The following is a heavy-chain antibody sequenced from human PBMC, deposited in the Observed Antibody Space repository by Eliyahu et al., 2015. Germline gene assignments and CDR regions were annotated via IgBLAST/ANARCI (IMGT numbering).Heavy chain of an antibody. V-gene: IGHV2-5*02. J-gene: IGHJ4*02. CDR2: TYWDDDK. Sequence: QIALKESGPTLVKPTQTLTLTCTFSGFSLTTTGVGVGWIRQPPGKALEWLALTYWDDDKHYRPSLKSRLTITKDTSKNQVVLTMTNMDPVDTATYYCVHKRVHDTCFDYWGQGTLVTVSS. D-gene: IGHD3-9*01. CDR3: VHKRVHDTCFDY. CDR1: GFSLTTTGVG.